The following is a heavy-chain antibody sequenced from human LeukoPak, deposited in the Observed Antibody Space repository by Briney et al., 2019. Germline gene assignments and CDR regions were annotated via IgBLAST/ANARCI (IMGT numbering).Heavy chain of an antibody. D-gene: IGHD6-19*01. CDR2: ISSNSSYI. CDR1: GFTFSSYS. CDR3: ARVYSSGWIDY. V-gene: IGHV3-21*01. Sequence: GGSLRLSCAASGFTFSSYSMNWVRQAPGKGLEWVSSISSNSSYIYYADSVKGRFTISRDNAKNSLYLQMNSLRAEDTAVYYCARVYSSGWIDYWGQGTLVTVSS. J-gene: IGHJ4*02.